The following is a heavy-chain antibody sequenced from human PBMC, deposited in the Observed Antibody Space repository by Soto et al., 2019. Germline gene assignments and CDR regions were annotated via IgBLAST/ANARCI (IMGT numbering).Heavy chain of an antibody. V-gene: IGHV5-10-1*01. J-gene: IGHJ3*02. CDR3: ARHRLSSSGAFDI. CDR2: IDPSDSYS. Sequence: GESLKISCKGSGYSFTTYWITWVRQMPGKGLEWMARIDPSDSYSNYSPSFQGHVTISADKSINTAYLQWSSLKASDTAMYYCARHRLSSSGAFDIWGQGTMVTGSS. D-gene: IGHD6-6*01. CDR1: GYSFTTYW.